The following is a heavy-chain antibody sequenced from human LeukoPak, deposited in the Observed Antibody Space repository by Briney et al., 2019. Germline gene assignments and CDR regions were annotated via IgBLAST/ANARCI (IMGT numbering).Heavy chain of an antibody. J-gene: IGHJ1*01. CDR3: ARSTLPGRSGRTEFFQR. D-gene: IGHD6-19*01. V-gene: IGHV3-11*01. CDR2: ISDSGNTI. Sequence: GGSLRLSCAASGFTFSNYYMTWIRQAPGKGLQWISFISDSGNTIYYADSVEGRFTISRDNAKNSLYLQMHSLRAEDTAMYYCARSTLPGRSGRTEFFQRWGQGTLVTVSS. CDR1: GFTFSNYY.